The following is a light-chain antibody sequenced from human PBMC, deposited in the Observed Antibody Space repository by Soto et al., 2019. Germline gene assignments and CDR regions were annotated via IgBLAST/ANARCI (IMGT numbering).Light chain of an antibody. J-gene: IGLJ2*01. CDR1: NIGSKS. V-gene: IGLV3-21*04. Sequence: SYELTQPPSVSVAPGKPAKITCGGNNIGSKSVHWYQQKSGQAPVLVIYYEIDRPSGIPERFSGSNFGNTATLTIIRVEAGDEADYYCHVWDSDSDHPVFGGGTKLTVL. CDR2: YEI. CDR3: HVWDSDSDHPV.